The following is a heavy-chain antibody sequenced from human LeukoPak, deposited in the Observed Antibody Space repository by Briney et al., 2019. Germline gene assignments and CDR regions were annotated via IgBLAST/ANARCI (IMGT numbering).Heavy chain of an antibody. CDR3: ARLGRNYYGSGSYYNGGYNWFDP. J-gene: IGHJ5*02. Sequence: SETLSLTCAVYGGSFSGYYWSWIRQPPGKGLEWIGEINHSGSTNYNPSLKSRVTISVDTSENQFSLKLSSVTAADTAVYYCARLGRNYYGSGSYYNGGYNWFDPWGQGTLVTVSS. CDR1: GGSFSGYY. V-gene: IGHV4-34*01. CDR2: INHSGST. D-gene: IGHD3-10*01.